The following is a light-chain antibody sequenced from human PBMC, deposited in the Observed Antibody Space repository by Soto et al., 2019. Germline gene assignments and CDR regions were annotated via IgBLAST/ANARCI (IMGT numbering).Light chain of an antibody. CDR1: QGVTTN. V-gene: IGKV3-15*01. J-gene: IGKJ4*01. CDR3: QQYNTWPPLT. CDR2: GAS. Sequence: EIVMTQSPDTLSVSPGERATLTCRAGQGVTTNFAWYQQKSGQAPRLLIYGASTRATGIPARFSGSGSGTEFTLTISSLQSEDFAVYYCQQYNTWPPLTFGGGTKVEIK.